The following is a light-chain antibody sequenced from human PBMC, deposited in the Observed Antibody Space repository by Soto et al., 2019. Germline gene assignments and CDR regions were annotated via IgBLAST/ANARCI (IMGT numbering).Light chain of an antibody. CDR2: GTS. J-gene: IGKJ1*01. V-gene: IGKV1-6*01. Sequence: VQRTQSPSSLSASLGDRITITCRASQGIGTELGWYQQRPGKAPRLLIYGTSTLQYGVPSRFSGSGSDTDFTLIISSLQPEDFATYYCLQDSSYPRTFGQGTKVDIK. CDR3: LQDSSYPRT. CDR1: QGIGTE.